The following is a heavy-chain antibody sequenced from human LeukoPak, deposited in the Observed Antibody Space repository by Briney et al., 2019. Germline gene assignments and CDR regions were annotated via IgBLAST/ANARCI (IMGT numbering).Heavy chain of an antibody. J-gene: IGHJ4*02. CDR3: AKEEAAAPDY. V-gene: IGHV3-21*01. CDR2: TSSSSSYI. CDR1: GFTFSSYS. Sequence: GGSLRLSRAASGFTFSSYSMNWVRQAPGKGLEWVSSTSSSSSYIYYADSVKGRFTVSRDNAKNSLYLQMNSLRAEDTAVYYCAKEEAAAPDYWGQGTLVTVSS. D-gene: IGHD6-13*01.